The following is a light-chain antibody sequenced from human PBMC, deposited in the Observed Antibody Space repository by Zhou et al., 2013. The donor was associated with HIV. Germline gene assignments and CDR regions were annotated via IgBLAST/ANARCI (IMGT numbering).Light chain of an antibody. CDR3: QQSYRTPRT. CDR2: AAS. V-gene: IGKV1-39*01. J-gene: IGKJ2*01. Sequence: DIQMTQSPSSLSASVGDRVTITCRASQSISSYLNWYQQKPGKAPKLLIYAASSLQSGVPSRFSGSGSGTDFTLTISSLQPEDFATYYCQQSYRTPRTFGPGDRSWRSN. CDR1: QSISSY.